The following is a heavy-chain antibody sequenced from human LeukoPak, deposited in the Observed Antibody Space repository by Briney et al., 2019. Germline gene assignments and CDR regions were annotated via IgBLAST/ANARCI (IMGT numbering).Heavy chain of an antibody. D-gene: IGHD3-3*01. CDR3: ARQNYTPWFDP. CDR2: INHSGST. J-gene: IGHJ5*02. CDR1: GGSFSGYY. Sequence: PSETLSLTCAVYGGSFSGYYWSWIRQPPGKGLEWIGEINHSGSTSYNPSLKSRVTISVDTSKNQFSLKLSSVTAADTAVYYCARQNYTPWFDPWGQGTLVTVSS. V-gene: IGHV4-34*01.